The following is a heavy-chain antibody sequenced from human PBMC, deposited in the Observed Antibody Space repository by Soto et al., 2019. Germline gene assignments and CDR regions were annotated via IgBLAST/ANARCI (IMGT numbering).Heavy chain of an antibody. CDR2: ITSSGSPM. V-gene: IGHV3-48*03. J-gene: IGHJ6*02. CDR3: ARLHCSSTNCSYNYYYGMDV. CDR1: GFTFTNYE. D-gene: IGHD2-2*01. Sequence: GGSLRLSCGASGFTFTNYEMNWVRQAPGKGLEWVAYITSSGSPMYYADSVKGRFTISRDDVRNSLYLQMNSLRAEDTAVYYCARLHCSSTNCSYNYYYGMDVWGQGTTVTVSS.